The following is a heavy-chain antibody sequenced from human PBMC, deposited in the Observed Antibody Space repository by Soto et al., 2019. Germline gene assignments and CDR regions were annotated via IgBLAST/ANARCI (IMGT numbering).Heavy chain of an antibody. D-gene: IGHD4-17*01. V-gene: IGHV3-21*01. CDR2: ISSSSSYI. J-gene: IGHJ4*02. CDR1: GFTFSSYS. CDR3: ARGSHYGGNLLDY. Sequence: EVQLVESGGGLVKPGGSLRLSCAASGFTFSSYSMNWVRQAPGKGLEWVSSISSSSSYIYYADSVKGRFTISRDNAKNSLYLQMNSLRAEDTAVYYCARGSHYGGNLLDYWGQGTLVTVSS.